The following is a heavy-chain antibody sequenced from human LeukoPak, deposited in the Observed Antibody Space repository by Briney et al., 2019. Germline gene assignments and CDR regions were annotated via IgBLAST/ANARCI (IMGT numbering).Heavy chain of an antibody. V-gene: IGHV3-23*01. Sequence: GGSLRLSCAASGFTFSSYAMSWVRQAPGKGLEWVSAISGSGGSTYYADSVKGRFIISRDNSKNTLYLQMNSLRAEDTAVYYCESEIFGFYGMDVWGQGTTVTVSS. CDR2: ISGSGGST. CDR1: GFTFSSYA. CDR3: ESEIFGFYGMDV. J-gene: IGHJ6*02. D-gene: IGHD3-3*01.